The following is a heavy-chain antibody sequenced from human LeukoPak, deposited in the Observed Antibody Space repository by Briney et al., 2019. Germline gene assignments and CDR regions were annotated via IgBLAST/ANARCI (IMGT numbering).Heavy chain of an antibody. D-gene: IGHD2-15*01. V-gene: IGHV4-4*09. CDR3: ARHSPGYCSGGSCYAVRGWFDY. CDR1: GGSISSYY. J-gene: IGHJ5*01. Sequence: SETLSLTCTVSGGSISSYYWSWIRQPPGKGLEWIGYIYTSGSTNYNPSLKSRVTISVDTSKNQFSLKLSSVTAADTAVYYCARHSPGYCSGGSCYAVRGWFDYWGQGTLVTVSS. CDR2: IYTSGST.